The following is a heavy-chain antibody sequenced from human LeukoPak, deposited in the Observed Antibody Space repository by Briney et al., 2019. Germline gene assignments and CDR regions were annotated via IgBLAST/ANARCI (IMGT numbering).Heavy chain of an antibody. V-gene: IGHV4-39*07. CDR2: IYSSGST. Sequence: SETLSLTCRVSGVSISSGSNYWGWIRQPRGKTLEWIGSIYSSGSTYYNSSLKSRVIILIDTAKNHFSLNLSSVTAADTAVYYCARSDGYGLVGIWGQGTMVTVSS. D-gene: IGHD3-10*01. CDR3: ARSDGYGLVGI. J-gene: IGHJ3*02. CDR1: GVSISSGSNY.